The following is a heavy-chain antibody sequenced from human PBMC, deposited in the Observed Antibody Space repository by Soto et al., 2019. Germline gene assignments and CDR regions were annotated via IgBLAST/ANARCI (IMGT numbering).Heavy chain of an antibody. D-gene: IGHD2-15*01. V-gene: IGHV4-59*01. CDR2: IYYSGST. Sequence: SETVSLTCAVYGGSLSGYYWSWIRQPPGKGLEWIGYIYYSGSTNYNPSLKSRVTISVDTSKNQFSLKLSSVTAADTAVYYCALRRLAVLPEYWGPGTLVTVSS. J-gene: IGHJ4*02. CDR3: ALRRLAVLPEY. CDR1: GGSLSGYY.